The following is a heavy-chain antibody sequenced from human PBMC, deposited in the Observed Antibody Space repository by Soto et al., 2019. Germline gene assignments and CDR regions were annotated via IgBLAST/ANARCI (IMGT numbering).Heavy chain of an antibody. CDR1: GYTFTAFW. J-gene: IGHJ5*02. CDR2: IDPGDTYA. CDR3: ARIYCTTTTCDSWFDP. D-gene: IGHD2-2*01. Sequence: GESLKISCKGFGYTFTAFWIGWVRQMPWKGLEWMGRIDPGDTYATYSPAFQGHATISADKATSTAYLQWSSLKASDTAMYFCARIYCTTTTCDSWFDPWGQGTLVTVSS. V-gene: IGHV5-10-1*01.